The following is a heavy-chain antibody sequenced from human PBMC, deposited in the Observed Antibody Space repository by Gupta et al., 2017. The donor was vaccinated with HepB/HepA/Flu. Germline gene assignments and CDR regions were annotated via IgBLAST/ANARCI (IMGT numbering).Heavy chain of an antibody. CDR1: GFTFSNYG. CDR3: AKGHYYDSSGQYSYNDA. CDR2: ISFDGANQ. V-gene: IGHV3-30*18. Sequence: QVQLVESGGGVVQPGRSLRLSCAASGFTFSNYGMHWVRQAPGKGLEWVAIISFDGANQYYPDSVKGRFTISRDNFKNTVHLQMNSLRAEDTAVYYCAKGHYYDSSGQYSYNDAWGQGTMVTVSS. D-gene: IGHD3-22*01. J-gene: IGHJ3*01.